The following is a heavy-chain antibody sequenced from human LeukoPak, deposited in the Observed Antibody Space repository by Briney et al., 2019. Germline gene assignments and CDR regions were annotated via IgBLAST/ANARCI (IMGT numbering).Heavy chain of an antibody. CDR3: ARDHNGSGSYNDY. J-gene: IGHJ4*02. CDR1: GFTVSSNY. CDR2: IYSGGST. Sequence: GGSLRLSCAASGFTVSSNYMSWVRQAPGKGLEWVSVIYSGGSTYYADSVKGRFTISRDNSKNTLYLQMNSLRAEDTAVYYCARDHNGSGSYNDYWGQGTLVTVSS. D-gene: IGHD3-10*01. V-gene: IGHV3-53*01.